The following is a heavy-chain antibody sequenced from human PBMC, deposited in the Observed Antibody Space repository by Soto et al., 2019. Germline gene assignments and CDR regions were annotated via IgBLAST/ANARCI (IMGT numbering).Heavy chain of an antibody. J-gene: IGHJ4*02. D-gene: IGHD2-2*01. CDR3: ARNIVVVPAATAPSYFDY. CDR2: ISSSSSTI. Sequence: PGGSLRLSCAASGFTFSSYSMNWVRQAPGKGLEWVSYISSSSSTIYYADSVKGRFTISRDNAKNSLYLQMNSLRAEDTAVYYCARNIVVVPAATAPSYFDYWGQGTLVTVSS. V-gene: IGHV3-48*01. CDR1: GFTFSSYS.